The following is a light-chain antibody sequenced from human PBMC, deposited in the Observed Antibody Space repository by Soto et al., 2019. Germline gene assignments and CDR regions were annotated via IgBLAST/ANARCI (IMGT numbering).Light chain of an antibody. CDR3: CTYGGVNTLYV. J-gene: IGLJ1*01. CDR1: DRDVMNYNL. Sequence: QSVLTQPASLSGSPGQSLTISCTGSDRDVMNYNLVSWYQQRPGRTPKLIIYEGSERPSGTSDRFSGSKSGNTASLTISGLQAEDEADYYCCTYGGVNTLYVFGTGTKLTVL. V-gene: IGLV2-23*01. CDR2: EGS.